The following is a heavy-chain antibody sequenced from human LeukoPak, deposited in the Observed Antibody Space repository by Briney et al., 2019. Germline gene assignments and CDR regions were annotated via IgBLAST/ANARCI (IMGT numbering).Heavy chain of an antibody. Sequence: GGSLRLSCVASGFTFSTYDMHWVRQVTGKGLEWVSAIGTGDDTYYLGSVKGRFTISRENAKNVLYLQMSSLRAEDTAVYYCAREIRETVVTRHYYYGIDVWGQGTTVTVSS. CDR1: GFTFSTYD. CDR3: AREIRETVVTRHYYYGIDV. J-gene: IGHJ6*02. V-gene: IGHV3-13*01. CDR2: IGTGDDT. D-gene: IGHD2-15*01.